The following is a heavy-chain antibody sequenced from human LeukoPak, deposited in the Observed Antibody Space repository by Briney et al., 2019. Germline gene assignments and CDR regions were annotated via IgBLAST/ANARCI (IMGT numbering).Heavy chain of an antibody. D-gene: IGHD5-18*01. Sequence: KPSETLSLTCTVSGGSISGIFWSWIRQPPGKGLEWIGYIYNNETAKYNPSLRSRVTMSSDTSKNHFSLKMTSMTASDTAVYYCVRETAQYNFGYHAFDLWGQGTMATVSS. CDR3: VRETAQYNFGYHAFDL. CDR1: GGSISGIF. V-gene: IGHV4-59*01. CDR2: IYNNETA. J-gene: IGHJ3*01.